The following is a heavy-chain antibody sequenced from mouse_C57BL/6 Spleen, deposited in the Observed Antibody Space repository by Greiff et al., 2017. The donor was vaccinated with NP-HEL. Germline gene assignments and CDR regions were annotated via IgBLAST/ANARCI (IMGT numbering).Heavy chain of an antibody. Sequence: QVQLQQPGAELVKPGASVKMSCKASGYTFTSYWITWVKQRPGQGLEWIGDIYPGSGSTNYNEKFKSKATLTVDKSPSTAYMQRSSLTSEDSAVYYCARGRMVTTFDYWGQGTTLTVSS. V-gene: IGHV1-55*01. CDR1: GYTFTSYW. CDR3: ARGRMVTTFDY. CDR2: IYPGSGST. J-gene: IGHJ2*01. D-gene: IGHD2-2*01.